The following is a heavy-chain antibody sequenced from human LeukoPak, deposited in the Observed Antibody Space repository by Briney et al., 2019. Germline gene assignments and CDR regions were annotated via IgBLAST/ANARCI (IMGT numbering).Heavy chain of an antibody. Sequence: SEILSLTCAVSGGSISSTNWWSWVRQPPGKGLEWIGEIHHRGSTNYNPSLKSRVTISVDKSKNQFSLKLTSVTAADTAVYYRARRDSSGSSGNYYFDFWGQGTLVTVSS. J-gene: IGHJ4*02. V-gene: IGHV4-4*02. CDR1: GGSISSTNW. D-gene: IGHD3-22*01. CDR2: IHHRGST. CDR3: ARRDSSGSSGNYYFDF.